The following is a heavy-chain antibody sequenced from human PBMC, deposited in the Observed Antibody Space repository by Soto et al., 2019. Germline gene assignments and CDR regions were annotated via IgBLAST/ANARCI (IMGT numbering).Heavy chain of an antibody. J-gene: IGHJ6*03. Sequence: PGGFLRLSCAASGFTFSSYWMHWVRQAPGKGLVWVSRINSDGSSTSYADSVKGRFTISRDNAKNTLYLQMNSLRAEDTAVYYCARDPGIGYCSSTSCAASYYYYMDVWGKGTTVTVSS. D-gene: IGHD2-2*01. CDR1: GFTFSSYW. V-gene: IGHV3-74*01. CDR3: ARDPGIGYCSSTSCAASYYYYMDV. CDR2: INSDGSST.